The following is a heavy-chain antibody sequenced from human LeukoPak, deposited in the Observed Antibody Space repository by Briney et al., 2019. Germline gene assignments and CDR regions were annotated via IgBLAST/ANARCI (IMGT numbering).Heavy chain of an antibody. D-gene: IGHD3-16*01. CDR1: GGSISSYY. J-gene: IGHJ4*02. CDR2: IYYSGST. CDR3: ARGSYSLYYFDY. V-gene: IGHV4-59*08. Sequence: LSLTCTVSGGSISSYYWSWIRQPPGKGLEWIGYIYYSGSTNYNPSLKSRVTISVDTSKNQFSLKLSSVTAADTAVYYCARGSYSLYYFDYWGQGTLVTVSS.